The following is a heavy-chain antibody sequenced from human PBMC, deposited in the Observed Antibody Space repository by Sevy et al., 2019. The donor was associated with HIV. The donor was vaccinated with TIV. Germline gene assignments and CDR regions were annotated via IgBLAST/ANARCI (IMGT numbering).Heavy chain of an antibody. V-gene: IGHV3-30*18. J-gene: IGHJ3*02. CDR2: ISYDGSNK. CDR1: GFTFSSNG. Sequence: GGSLRLSCAASGFTFSSNGMHWVRQAPGKGLEWVAVISYDGSNKYYADSVKGRFTISRDNSKNTLYLQMNSLRAEDTAVYYCAKDEWATATTKQHDTFDIWGQGTMVTVSS. D-gene: IGHD4-17*01. CDR3: AKDEWATATTKQHDTFDI.